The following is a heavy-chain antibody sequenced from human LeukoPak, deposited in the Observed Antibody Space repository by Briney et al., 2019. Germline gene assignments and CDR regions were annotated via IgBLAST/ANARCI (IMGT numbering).Heavy chain of an antibody. CDR2: ISYDGSNK. V-gene: IGHV3-30*18. J-gene: IGHJ4*02. CDR1: GFTFSSYG. D-gene: IGHD1-1*01. CDR3: AKLPPTKTGTTPGSVY. Sequence: GRSLRLSCAASGFTFSSYGMHWVRQAPGKGLEWVAVISYDGSNKYYADSVKGRFTISRDNSKNTLYLQMNSLRAEDTAVYYCAKLPPTKTGTTPGSVYWGQGTLVTVSS.